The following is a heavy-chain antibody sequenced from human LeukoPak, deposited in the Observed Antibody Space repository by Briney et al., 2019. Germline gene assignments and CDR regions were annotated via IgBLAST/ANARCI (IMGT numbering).Heavy chain of an antibody. CDR1: LDSTTSNF. D-gene: IGHD6-6*01. V-gene: IGHV4-4*02. CDR2: IHRSGSP. Sequence: SETLSLTCTVSLDSTTSNFWSWVRQPPGKGLEWIGEIHRSGSPNYNPSLQSRVTISIDRSRNQIVLELSSVTAADTAVYYCASSSLGYYYYGMDVWGQGTTVTVSS. J-gene: IGHJ6*02. CDR3: ASSSLGYYYYGMDV.